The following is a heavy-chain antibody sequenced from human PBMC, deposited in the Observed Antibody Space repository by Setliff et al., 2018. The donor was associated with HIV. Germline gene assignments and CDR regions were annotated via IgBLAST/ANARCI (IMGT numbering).Heavy chain of an antibody. J-gene: IGHJ4*02. CDR1: GFTFSNYS. CDR3: VRDRGMATKRGFDS. D-gene: IGHD5-12*01. V-gene: IGHV3-21*01. CDR2: ISSTSAYT. Sequence: GGSLRLSCAASGFTFSNYSMNWVRQAPGKGLEWVSFISSTSAYTYYADSVKGRFTISRDNANSSLYLQMNSLRAEDTAVYYCVRDRGMATKRGFDSWGQGTLVTVSS.